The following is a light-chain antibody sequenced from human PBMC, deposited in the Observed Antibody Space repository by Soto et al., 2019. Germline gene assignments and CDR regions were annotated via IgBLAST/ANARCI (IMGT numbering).Light chain of an antibody. CDR1: QRVSGN. J-gene: IGKJ2*01. V-gene: IGKV3-15*01. CDR3: QQYNQWPLYT. Sequence: EIVLTQSPATLSVSPGEGATLSCRASQRVSGNLAWYQQKPGQAPRLLIYGTSTRDTGVPARFSGGGSGTEFTLTITSLQSEDVAIHYCQQYNQWPLYTFGQGTKLEI. CDR2: GTS.